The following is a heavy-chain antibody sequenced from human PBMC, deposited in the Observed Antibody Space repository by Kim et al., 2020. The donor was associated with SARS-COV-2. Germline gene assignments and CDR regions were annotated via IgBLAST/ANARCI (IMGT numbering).Heavy chain of an antibody. V-gene: IGHV3-53*01. J-gene: IGHJ4*02. CDR3: RRGHWGDCPF. CDR2: IHTDGTT. D-gene: IGHD2-21*02. Sequence: GGSLRLSCAAAGFTVSDHYLSWVRQAPGKGLEWISMIHTDGTTYYADSVMGRFTISRDTSKNTLYLQMNNLRAEDTVVYYCRRGHWGDCPFWGQGTRITMSS. CDR1: GFTVSDHY.